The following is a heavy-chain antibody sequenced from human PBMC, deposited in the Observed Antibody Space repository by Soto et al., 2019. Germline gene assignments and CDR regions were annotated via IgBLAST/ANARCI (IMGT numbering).Heavy chain of an antibody. J-gene: IGHJ5*02. V-gene: IGHV4-34*01. CDR2: INHSGST. CDR1: GGSFSGYY. Sequence: PSETLSLTCADYGGSFSGYYWSWVRQPPGKGLEWIGEINHSGSTNYNPSLKSRVTISVDTSKNQFSLKLSSVTAADTAVYYCARGQVGYSIMVRGVRWFDPWGQATLVTVSS. D-gene: IGHD3-10*01. CDR3: ARGQVGYSIMVRGVRWFDP.